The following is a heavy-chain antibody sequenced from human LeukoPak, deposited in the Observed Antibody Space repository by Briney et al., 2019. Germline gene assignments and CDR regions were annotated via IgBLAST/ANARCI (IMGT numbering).Heavy chain of an antibody. Sequence: SETLSLTCAVSGGSISSGGYSWSWIRQPPGKGLEWMGYIYHSGSTYYNPSLKSRVTISVDTSKNQFSLKLSSVTAADTAVYYCARARFGELLGRFDPWGQGTLVTVSS. V-gene: IGHV4-30-2*01. CDR2: IYHSGST. CDR1: GGSISSGGYS. J-gene: IGHJ5*02. CDR3: ARARFGELLGRFDP. D-gene: IGHD3-10*01.